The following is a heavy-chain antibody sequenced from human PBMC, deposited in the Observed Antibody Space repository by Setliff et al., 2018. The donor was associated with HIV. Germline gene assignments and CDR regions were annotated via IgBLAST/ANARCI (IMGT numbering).Heavy chain of an antibody. CDR1: GFTFSNAW. D-gene: IGHD1-1*01. J-gene: IGHJ4*02. Sequence: GGSLRLSCAASGFTFSNAWMNWVRQAPGKGLEWVGRIQGKAYGGTTNYAAPVKGRFTISRDDSKNMLYLKMNSLKIEDTAVYYCTTDHTNEVHFDYWGQGTLVTVSS. CDR2: IQGKAYGGTT. CDR3: TTDHTNEVHFDY. V-gene: IGHV3-15*07.